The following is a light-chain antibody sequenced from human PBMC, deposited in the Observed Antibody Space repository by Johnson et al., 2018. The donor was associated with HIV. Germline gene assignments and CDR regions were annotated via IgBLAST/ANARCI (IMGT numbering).Light chain of an antibody. CDR1: ISNIESYF. Sequence: QSVLTQPPSVSAAPGQRVNISCSGNISNIESYFVSWYQQLPGAAPTLLIYEDNRRPSGIPDRFSGSKSGTSATLGITGLQPGDEGDYYCGTWDGSLSAGAVFGTGTKVTVL. V-gene: IGLV1-51*02. J-gene: IGLJ1*01. CDR2: EDN. CDR3: GTWDGSLSAGAV.